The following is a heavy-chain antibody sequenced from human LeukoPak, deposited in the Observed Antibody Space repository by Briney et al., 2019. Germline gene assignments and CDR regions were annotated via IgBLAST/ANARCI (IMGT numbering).Heavy chain of an antibody. CDR1: GITISSDY. J-gene: IGHJ4*02. D-gene: IGHD2-21*02. CDR3: ARGGGAFCGGDCYRNFDY. CDR2: IYSDGNK. Sequence: GGSLRLSCAISGITISSDYMSWVRQAPGKGLEWVSVIYSDGNKYCADSVKGRFTISRDNSMNTLYLQMNSLRDEDTAVYYCARGGGAFCGGDCYRNFDYWGQGTLVTVSS. V-gene: IGHV3-66*01.